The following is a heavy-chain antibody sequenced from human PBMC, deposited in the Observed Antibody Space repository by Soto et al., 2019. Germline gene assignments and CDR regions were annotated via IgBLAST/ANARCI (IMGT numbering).Heavy chain of an antibody. D-gene: IGHD3-22*01. CDR3: AKGAVDSSGYYYVASWYFDL. CDR2: ISGSGGST. Sequence: EVQLLESGGGLVQPGGSLRLSCAAAGFTFSSYAMSWVRQAPGKGLEWVSAISGSGGSTYYADSVKGRFTISRDNSKNTLYLQMHSLRAEDTAVYYCAKGAVDSSGYYYVASWYFDLWGRGTLVTVSS. J-gene: IGHJ2*01. V-gene: IGHV3-23*01. CDR1: GFTFSSYA.